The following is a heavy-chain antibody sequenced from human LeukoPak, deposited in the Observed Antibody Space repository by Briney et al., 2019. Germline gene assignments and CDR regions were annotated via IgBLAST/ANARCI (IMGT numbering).Heavy chain of an antibody. CDR3: ARGAVAGIPNWFDP. CDR2: INPNSGGT. V-gene: IGHV1-2*02. D-gene: IGHD6-19*01. J-gene: IGHJ5*02. Sequence: ASVKVSCKASGYTFTGYYMHWVRQAPGQGLEWMGWINPNSGGTNYAQKFQGRVTMTRDTSISTAYMELSRLRSDDTAVYYCARGAVAGIPNWFDPWGQGTLVTVSS. CDR1: GYTFTGYY.